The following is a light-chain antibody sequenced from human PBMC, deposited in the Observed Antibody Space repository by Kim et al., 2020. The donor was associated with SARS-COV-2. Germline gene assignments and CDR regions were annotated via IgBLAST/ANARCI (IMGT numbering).Light chain of an antibody. V-gene: IGKV1-5*01. CDR3: QQYNSYPYT. CDR2: DAS. J-gene: IGKJ2*01. Sequence: SASVGDRVTLTCRASQSITNWLAWYQQKPGKAPKLLIYDASSLESGVPARFSGSGSGTEFTLTISSLQPDDFATYYCQQYNSYPYTFGLGTKLEI. CDR1: QSITNW.